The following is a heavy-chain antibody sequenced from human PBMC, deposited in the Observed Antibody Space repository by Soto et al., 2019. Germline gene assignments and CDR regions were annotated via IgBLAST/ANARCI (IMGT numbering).Heavy chain of an antibody. CDR2: IYWNDDK. CDR1: GFSLSARGVG. J-gene: IGHJ4*02. CDR3: AHSPWGAAPDY. D-gene: IGHD3-16*01. V-gene: IGHV2-5*01. Sequence: SGPTLVNPTQTLTLTCTFSGFSLSARGVGVGWIRQPPGKALEWLALIYWNDDKRYSPSLQSRLTITKDASKNQVVFSMTDVDPADTATYYCAHSPWGAAPDYWGQGTLVTVSS.